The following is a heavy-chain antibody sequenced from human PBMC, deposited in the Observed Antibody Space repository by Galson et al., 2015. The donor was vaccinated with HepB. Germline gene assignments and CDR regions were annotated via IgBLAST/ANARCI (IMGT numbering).Heavy chain of an antibody. V-gene: IGHV3-73*01. Sequence: SLRLSCAASGFSFGSHAVHWVRQASGKGLEWVGCIRSKANFYATAYAASVKGRFTISRDDSRNTAYLQMNSLKTEDTAVYYCTPTVTLRGFDYWGQGTLVTVSS. J-gene: IGHJ4*02. CDR2: IRSKANFYAT. D-gene: IGHD4-17*01. CDR3: TPTVTLRGFDY. CDR1: GFSFGSHA.